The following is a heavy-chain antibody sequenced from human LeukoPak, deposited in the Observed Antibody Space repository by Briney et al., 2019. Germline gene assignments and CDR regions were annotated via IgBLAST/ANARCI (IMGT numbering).Heavy chain of an antibody. J-gene: IGHJ6*02. CDR1: GFTFTSYA. D-gene: IGHD6-19*01. CDR2: IGGSVVST. Sequence: PGGSLRLSCAASGFTFTSYAMSWVRQAPGKGLEWVSAIGGSVVSTYYADSVKGRFTISRDNSKNTLYLQMNSLRAEDTAIYYCAKEREAGDYYYGMDVWGQGTTVTVSS. V-gene: IGHV3-23*01. CDR3: AKEREAGDYYYGMDV.